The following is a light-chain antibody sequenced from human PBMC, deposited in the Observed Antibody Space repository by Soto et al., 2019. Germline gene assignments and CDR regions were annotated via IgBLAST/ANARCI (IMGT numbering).Light chain of an antibody. V-gene: IGKV3-11*01. CDR2: DAS. CDR3: QQRSNWPSST. CDR1: QSVSSY. J-gene: IGKJ3*01. Sequence: EIVLTQSPATLSLSPGERATLSCRASQSVSSYLAWYQQKPGQAPRLLIYDASNRATGIPARFSGSGSGTDFTLTISSLEPEDFAVYYCQQRSNWPSSTLGPGTTMDPK.